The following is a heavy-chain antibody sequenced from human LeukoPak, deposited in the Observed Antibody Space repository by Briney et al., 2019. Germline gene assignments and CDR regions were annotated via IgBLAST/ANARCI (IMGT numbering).Heavy chain of an antibody. CDR3: ASIRYYDILTGYSYYYGMDV. V-gene: IGHV1-69*06. J-gene: IGHJ6*04. CDR1: GGTFSSYA. CDR2: IIPIFGTA. Sequence: VASVKVSCKASGGTFSSYAISWVRQAPGQGLEWMGGIIPIFGTANYAQKFQGRVTITADKSTSTAYMELSSLRSEDTAVYYCASIRYYDILTGYSYYYGMDVRGKGTTVTVSS. D-gene: IGHD3-9*01.